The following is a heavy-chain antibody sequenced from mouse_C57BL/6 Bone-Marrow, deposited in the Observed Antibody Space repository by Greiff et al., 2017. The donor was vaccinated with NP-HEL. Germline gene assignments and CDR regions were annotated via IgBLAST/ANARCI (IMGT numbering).Heavy chain of an antibody. V-gene: IGHV5-4*03. CDR2: ISDGGSYT. CDR3: ARIEGLLPFAY. CDR1: GFTFRSYA. J-gene: IGHJ3*01. D-gene: IGHD2-3*01. Sequence: DVKLVESGGGLVKPGGSLKLSCAASGFTFRSYAMSWVRQTPEKRLEWVATISDGGSYTYYPDNVKGRFTISRDNAKNNLYLQMSLRKSEDTARDYCARIEGLLPFAYWGQGTLVTVSA.